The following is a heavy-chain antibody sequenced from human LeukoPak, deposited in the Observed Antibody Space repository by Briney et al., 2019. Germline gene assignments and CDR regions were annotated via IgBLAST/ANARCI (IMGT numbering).Heavy chain of an antibody. D-gene: IGHD3-22*01. CDR2: IWYDGSNK. CDR1: GFTFSSYG. Sequence: GRSLRLSCAASGFTFSSYGMHWVRQAPGKGLEWVAVIWYDGSNKYYADSVKGRFTISRDNSKNTLYLQMNSLRAEDTAVYYCARPEYYYDSSGYSHWGQGTTVTVSS. V-gene: IGHV3-33*01. J-gene: IGHJ6*02. CDR3: ARPEYYYDSSGYSH.